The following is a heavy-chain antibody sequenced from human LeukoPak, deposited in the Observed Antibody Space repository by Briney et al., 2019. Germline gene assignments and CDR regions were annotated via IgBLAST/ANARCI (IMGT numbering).Heavy chain of an antibody. V-gene: IGHV1-8*02. Sequence: ASVMVSCKASGYSFTGSYIHWVRQATGQGLEWMGWMNPNSGNTGHAQKFQGRVTMTRNTSISTAYMELSSLRSEDTAVYYCARRQSFLIVGATNELPGYLFDPWGQGTLVTVSS. D-gene: IGHD1-26*01. CDR1: GYSFTGSY. CDR2: MNPNSGNT. CDR3: ARRQSFLIVGATNELPGYLFDP. J-gene: IGHJ5*02.